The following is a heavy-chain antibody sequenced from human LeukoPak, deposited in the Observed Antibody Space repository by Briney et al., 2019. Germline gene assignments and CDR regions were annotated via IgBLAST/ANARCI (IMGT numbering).Heavy chain of an antibody. CDR1: GYIFTSYN. J-gene: IGHJ4*02. CDR3: ARGRGSSNYGDIDY. CDR2: INPSGGST. D-gene: IGHD3-16*01. Sequence: GASVKVSCKASGYIFTSYNMHWVRQAPGQGLEWMGIINPSGGSTNYAQKFQGRVTMTRNTSISTAYMELSSLRSEDTAVYYCARGRGSSNYGDIDYWGQGTLVTVSS. V-gene: IGHV1-46*01.